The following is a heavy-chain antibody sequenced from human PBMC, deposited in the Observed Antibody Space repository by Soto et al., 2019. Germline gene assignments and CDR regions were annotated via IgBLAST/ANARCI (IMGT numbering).Heavy chain of an antibody. V-gene: IGHV2-5*04. Sequence: SGPTLVNPPQTLTVTCTISGFSLTTEGVGVGWIRQPPGKALEWLASIYWHEDVRKNPSLGNRVTITRDTAKRQVVLTLTNMDPVDTATYYCIRAFDWNYDWGQGSLVTVSS. CDR1: GFSLTTEGVG. CDR3: IRAFDWNYD. J-gene: IGHJ4*02. CDR2: IYWHEDV. D-gene: IGHD1-7*01.